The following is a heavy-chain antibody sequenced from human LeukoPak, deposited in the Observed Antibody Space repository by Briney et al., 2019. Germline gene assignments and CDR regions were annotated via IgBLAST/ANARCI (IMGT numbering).Heavy chain of an antibody. Sequence: GRSLRLSCAASGFTFSSYGMHWVRQAPGKGLEWVAVISYDGSNKYYADSVKDRFTISRDNSKNTLYLQMNSLRAEDTAVYYCAKDPRGGQWLEGLDYWGQGTLVTVSS. CDR3: AKDPRGGQWLEGLDY. J-gene: IGHJ4*02. D-gene: IGHD6-19*01. V-gene: IGHV3-30*18. CDR2: ISYDGSNK. CDR1: GFTFSSYG.